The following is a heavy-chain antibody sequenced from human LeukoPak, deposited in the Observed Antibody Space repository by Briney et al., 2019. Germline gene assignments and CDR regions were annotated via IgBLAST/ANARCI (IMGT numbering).Heavy chain of an antibody. CDR1: GFTFSSYE. Sequence: GGSLRLSCAASGFTFSSYEMNWVRQAPGKGLEWASYISSSGSTIYYADSVKGRFTISRGNAKNSLYLQMNSLGAEDTAVYYCAREGGRGSFFDYWGQGTLVTVSS. CDR2: ISSSGSTI. V-gene: IGHV3-48*03. CDR3: AREGGRGSFFDY. J-gene: IGHJ4*02. D-gene: IGHD1-26*01.